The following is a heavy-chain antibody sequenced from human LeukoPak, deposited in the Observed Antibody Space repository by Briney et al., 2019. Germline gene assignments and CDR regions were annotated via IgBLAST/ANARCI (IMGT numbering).Heavy chain of an antibody. Sequence: GGSLRLSCAASGFTVSSNYMTWVRQAPGKGLEWVSVIYSGGSTYYADSVKGRFTVSRDNSKNTLYLQMNSLRAEDTAVYYCASTTRGGTSYYYMDVWGKGTTVTISS. D-gene: IGHD1-1*01. CDR1: GFTVSSNY. V-gene: IGHV3-53*01. CDR3: ASTTRGGTSYYYMDV. CDR2: IYSGGST. J-gene: IGHJ6*03.